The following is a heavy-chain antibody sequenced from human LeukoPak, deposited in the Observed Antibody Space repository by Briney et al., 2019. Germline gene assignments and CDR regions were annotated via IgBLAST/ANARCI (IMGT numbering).Heavy chain of an antibody. J-gene: IGHJ4*02. CDR2: IFYSGST. V-gene: IGHV4-31*03. Sequence: SETLSLTCTVSGGSISSSGYYWTWIRQHPGKGLEWLGYIFYSGSTYYNPSLKGRFTISLDTSKNQLSLKLSSVTAADTAVYYCARGTYYTSSGSYYNLDQWGQGTLVTVSS. CDR1: GGSISSSGYY. D-gene: IGHD3-10*01. CDR3: ARGTYYTSSGSYYNLDQ.